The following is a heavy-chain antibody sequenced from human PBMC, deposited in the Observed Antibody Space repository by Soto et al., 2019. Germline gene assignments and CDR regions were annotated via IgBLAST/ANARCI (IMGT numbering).Heavy chain of an antibody. J-gene: IGHJ6*02. CDR1: GGSFSGYY. Sequence: SETLSLTCAVYGGSFSGYYWSWIRQPPGKGLEWIGEINHRGSTKYNPSLKSRVTISADTSKNQFSLKLSSVAAADTAVYYCAKNKVEMATFYLYYAMDVWGQGTTVTVSS. CDR2: INHRGST. D-gene: IGHD5-12*01. V-gene: IGHV4-34*01. CDR3: AKNKVEMATFYLYYAMDV.